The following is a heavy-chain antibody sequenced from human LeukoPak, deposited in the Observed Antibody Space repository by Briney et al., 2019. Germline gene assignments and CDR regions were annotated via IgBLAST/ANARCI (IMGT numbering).Heavy chain of an antibody. D-gene: IGHD3-10*01. V-gene: IGHV3-23*01. CDR1: GFTFSNYA. CDR3: AKGNYGSGGASDY. CDR2: ISGSGGST. Sequence: GGSLRLSCAASGFTFSNYAMSWVRQAPGKGLEWVSAISGSGGSTYYADSVKGRFTISRDNSKNTLYLQMNSLRAEDTAVYYCAKGNYGSGGASDYWGQGTLVTVSS. J-gene: IGHJ4*02.